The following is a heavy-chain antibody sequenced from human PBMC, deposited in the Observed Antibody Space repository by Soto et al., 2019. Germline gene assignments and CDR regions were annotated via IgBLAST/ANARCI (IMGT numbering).Heavy chain of an antibody. D-gene: IGHD4-4*01. V-gene: IGHV4-59*01. J-gene: IGHJ2*01. CDR3: AGGRDDYKGWYFDL. CDR2: IYYSGSP. Sequence: SETLSLTCTVSGGSISSYYWSWIRQPPGKGLEWIGYIYYSGSPNYSPSLESRVTISEDTSKNQSSLKLSSVTAADTAIYYCAGGRDDYKGWYFDLWGRGTLVTVSS. CDR1: GGSISSYY.